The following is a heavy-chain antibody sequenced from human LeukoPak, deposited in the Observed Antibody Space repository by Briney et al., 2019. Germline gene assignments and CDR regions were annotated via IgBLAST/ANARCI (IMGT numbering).Heavy chain of an antibody. CDR1: GYTFTGYY. J-gene: IGHJ5*02. Sequence: GASVKVSCKASGYTFTGYYMHWVRQAPGQGLEWMGGINPNSGGTNYAQKFQGRVTMTRDTSISTAYMELSRLRSDDTAVYYCARDQDHSDYVHWFDPWGQGTLVTVSS. V-gene: IGHV1-2*02. D-gene: IGHD4-11*01. CDR3: ARDQDHSDYVHWFDP. CDR2: INPNSGGT.